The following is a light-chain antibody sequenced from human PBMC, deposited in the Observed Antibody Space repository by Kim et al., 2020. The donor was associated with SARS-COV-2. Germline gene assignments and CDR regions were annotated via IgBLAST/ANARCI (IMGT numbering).Light chain of an antibody. CDR2: RNN. J-gene: IGLJ2*01. CDR1: SSNIGSNY. Sequence: QSVLTQPPSASGTPGQRVTISCSGSSSNIGSNYVYWYQQLPGTAPKLLIYRNNQRPSGVPDRFSGSKSGTSASLAISGLRSGDEADYYCAAWDDSLSGHVVFGGWTQLTVL. V-gene: IGLV1-47*01. CDR3: AAWDDSLSGHVV.